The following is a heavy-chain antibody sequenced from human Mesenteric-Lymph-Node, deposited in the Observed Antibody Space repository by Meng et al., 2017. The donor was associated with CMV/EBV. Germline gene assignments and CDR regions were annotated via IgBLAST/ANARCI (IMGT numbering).Heavy chain of an antibody. CDR2: INPNSGGT. V-gene: IGHV1-2*02. CDR3: ARLGIGYDISGYLGDFDY. CDR1: GYTFTAYF. J-gene: IGHJ4*02. Sequence: ASVKVSCKASGYTFTAYFIHWVRRVPGQGLEWMGWINPNSGGTNYAQKFQGRVTMTRDTSISTAHLELSRMRSDDAAVYYCARLGIGYDISGYLGDFDYWGQGTLVTVSS. D-gene: IGHD3-22*01.